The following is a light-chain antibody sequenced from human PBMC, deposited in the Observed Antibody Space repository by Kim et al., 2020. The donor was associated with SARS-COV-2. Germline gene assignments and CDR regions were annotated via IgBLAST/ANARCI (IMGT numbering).Light chain of an antibody. CDR1: SSDVGVYNY. V-gene: IGLV2-14*04. CDR2: DVS. Sequence: QSITITCTGTSSDVGVYNYVSWYQQQPGKAPKLMIYDVSKRPSGVSNRFSGSKSGNTASLTISGLQAEDEADYYCSSYTSSSTYVFGSGTKVTVL. CDR3: SSYTSSSTYV. J-gene: IGLJ1*01.